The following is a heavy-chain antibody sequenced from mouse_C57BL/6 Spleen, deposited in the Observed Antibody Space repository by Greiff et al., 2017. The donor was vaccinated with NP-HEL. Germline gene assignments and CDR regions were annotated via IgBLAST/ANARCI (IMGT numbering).Heavy chain of an antibody. D-gene: IGHD2-5*01. Sequence: EVQLQQSGPELVKPGASVKMSCKASGYTFIDYNMHWVKQSHGKSLEWIGYINPNNGGTSYNQKFKGKATLTVNKSSSTAYMELRSLTSEDSAVYYCARSLAYYSNYEDAYWGQGTLVTVSA. CDR3: ARSLAYYSNYEDAY. CDR1: GYTFIDYN. J-gene: IGHJ3*01. V-gene: IGHV1-22*01. CDR2: INPNNGGT.